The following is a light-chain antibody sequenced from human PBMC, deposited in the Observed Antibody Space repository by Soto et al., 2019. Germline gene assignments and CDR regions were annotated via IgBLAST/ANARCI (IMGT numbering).Light chain of an antibody. Sequence: EIVLTQSPGTLSLSPGERATLSCRTSQSVSNYLAWYQQRPGQAPRLLIYDASNRATGIPARFSGSGSGTDFTLTISSLEPEDFAVYYCQQRSNWPALTFGGGTKVDI. V-gene: IGKV3-11*01. CDR1: QSVSNY. CDR2: DAS. CDR3: QQRSNWPALT. J-gene: IGKJ4*01.